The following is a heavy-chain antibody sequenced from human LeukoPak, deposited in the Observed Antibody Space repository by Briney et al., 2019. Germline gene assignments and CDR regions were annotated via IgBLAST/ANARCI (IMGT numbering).Heavy chain of an antibody. V-gene: IGHV3-30*18. CDR3: AKPHFDY. Sequence: GGSLRLSCAASGFTFSSYGMHWVRQAPGKGLEWVAVISYDGSNKYYADSVKGRFTISRDNSKNTLDLQMNSLRAEDTAVYYCAKPHFDYWGQGALVTVSS. CDR2: ISYDGSNK. CDR1: GFTFSSYG. J-gene: IGHJ4*02.